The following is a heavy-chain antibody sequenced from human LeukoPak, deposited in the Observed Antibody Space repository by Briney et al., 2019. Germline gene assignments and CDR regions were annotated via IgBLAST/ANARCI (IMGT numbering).Heavy chain of an antibody. D-gene: IGHD6-19*01. CDR3: ARDGSSSGWYGYSS. V-gene: IGHV1-2*02. CDR1: GYTFTCYY. CDR2: INPNSGGT. J-gene: IGHJ4*02. Sequence: ASVKVSCKASGYTFTCYYTHWVRQAPGQGLEWMGWINPNSGGTNYAQKFQGRVTMTRDTSISTAYMELSRLRSDDTAVYYCARDGSSSGWYGYSSWGQGTLVTVSS.